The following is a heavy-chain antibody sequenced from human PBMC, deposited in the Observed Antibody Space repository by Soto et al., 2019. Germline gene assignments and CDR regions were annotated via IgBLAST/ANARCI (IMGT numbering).Heavy chain of an antibody. CDR1: GGTFSTYA. J-gene: IGHJ3*02. CDR3: AREIGVMGIAARPGRGAFDI. V-gene: IGHV1-69*13. CDR2: IIPAFHRT. D-gene: IGHD6-6*01. Sequence: SVKVSCKASGGTFSTYAINWVRQAPGQGLEWMGGIIPAFHRTDYAERFQGRVTFTADESASTAYMELSSLRSEDTAVYYCAREIGVMGIAARPGRGAFDIWGQGTMVTVSS.